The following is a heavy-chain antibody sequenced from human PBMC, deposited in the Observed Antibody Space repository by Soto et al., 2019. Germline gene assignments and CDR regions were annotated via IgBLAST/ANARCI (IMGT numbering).Heavy chain of an antibody. CDR1: GFTFSSYA. Sequence: EVQLLDSGGGLVQPWGSLRLSCAASGFTFSSYAMNWVRQAPGKGLEWVSVISGSGDSTYYADSVKGRFTISRDNSKNTLYLQMNSLRAEDTAVYYCARRGPGTYFDYWGQGTLVTVSS. D-gene: IGHD6-13*01. CDR3: ARRGPGTYFDY. J-gene: IGHJ4*02. V-gene: IGHV3-23*01. CDR2: ISGSGDST.